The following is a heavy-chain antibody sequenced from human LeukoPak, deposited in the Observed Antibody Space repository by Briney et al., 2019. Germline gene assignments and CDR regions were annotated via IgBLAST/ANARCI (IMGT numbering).Heavy chain of an antibody. CDR1: GFTFSSYE. V-gene: IGHV3-20*04. D-gene: IGHD2-21*02. CDR3: ARGGVVTAKGPFDY. CDR2: INWNGGST. Sequence: PGGSLRLSCAASGFTFSSYEMNWVRQAPGKGPEWVSGINWNGGSTGYADSVKGRFTISRDNAKNSLYLQMNSLRAEDTALYYCARGGVVTAKGPFDYWGQGTLVTVST. J-gene: IGHJ4*02.